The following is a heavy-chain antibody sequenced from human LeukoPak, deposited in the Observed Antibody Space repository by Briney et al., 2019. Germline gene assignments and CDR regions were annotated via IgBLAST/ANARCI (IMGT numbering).Heavy chain of an antibody. CDR2: ISSSSSYI. CDR3: ARERQLVGAWFKARYYFDY. J-gene: IGHJ4*02. V-gene: IGHV3-21*01. D-gene: IGHD6-6*01. CDR1: GFTFSSYS. Sequence: PGGSLRLSCAASGFTFSSYSMNWVRQAPGKGLEWVSSISSSSSYIYYADSVKGRFTISRDNAKNSLYLQMNSLRAEDTAVYYCARERQLVGAWFKARYYFDYWGQGTLVTVSS.